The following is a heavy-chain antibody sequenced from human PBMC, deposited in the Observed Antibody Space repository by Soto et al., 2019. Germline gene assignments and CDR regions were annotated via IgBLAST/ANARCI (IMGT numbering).Heavy chain of an antibody. D-gene: IGHD3-22*01. CDR2: ISYSGTI. V-gene: IGHV4-59*01. CDR1: GGPLSPYF. J-gene: IGHJ4*02. CDR3: AIRHDSTSYINY. Sequence: TLSLTCTVSGGPLSPYFWNWIRQPPGEGLEWVGYISYSGTISYNPSLRSRVTLSVETSRNQFSLKLSSVTAADTAVYYCAIRHDSTSYINYWGQGALVTVSS.